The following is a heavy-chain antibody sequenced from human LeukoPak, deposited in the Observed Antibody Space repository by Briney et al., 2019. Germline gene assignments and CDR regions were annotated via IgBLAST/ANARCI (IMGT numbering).Heavy chain of an antibody. D-gene: IGHD2-21*02. V-gene: IGHV4-59*01. J-gene: IGHJ4*02. CDR1: GGSISSYY. Sequence: NPSETLSLTCTVSGGSISSYYWSWIRQPPGKGLEWIGYIYYSGSTNYNPSLKSRVTISVDTSKNQFSLKLSSVTAADTAVYYCAAAYCGGDCYHFDYWGQGTLVTVSS. CDR3: AAAYCGGDCYHFDY. CDR2: IYYSGST.